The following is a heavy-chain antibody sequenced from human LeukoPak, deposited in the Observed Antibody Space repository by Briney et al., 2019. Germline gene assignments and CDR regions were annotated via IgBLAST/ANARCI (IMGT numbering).Heavy chain of an antibody. CDR1: GFTFSSYE. Sequence: PGGSLRLSCAASGFTFSSYEMNWVRQAPGKGLEWVSYISSSGSTIYYADSVKGRFTISRDNAKNSLYLQMNSLRAEDTAVYYCARFLVVNSFNYWGQGTLVTVSS. J-gene: IGHJ4*02. D-gene: IGHD3-22*01. CDR2: ISSSGSTI. CDR3: ARFLVVNSFNY. V-gene: IGHV3-48*03.